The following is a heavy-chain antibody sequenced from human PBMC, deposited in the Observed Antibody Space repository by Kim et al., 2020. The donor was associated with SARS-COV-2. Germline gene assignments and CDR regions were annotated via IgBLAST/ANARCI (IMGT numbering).Heavy chain of an antibody. CDR3: ARHRGASFDT. D-gene: IGHD3-10*01. CDR1: GGSISGYY. Sequence: SETLSLTCTVSGGSISGYYWSWIRQAPGKGLEWIGYMHYTGGTSYNPSLMSRVTISLQTPDDQYSLKLRSVTAADTAVYYCARHRGASFDTWGQGTLVT. V-gene: IGHV4-59*08. J-gene: IGHJ4*02. CDR2: MHYTGGT.